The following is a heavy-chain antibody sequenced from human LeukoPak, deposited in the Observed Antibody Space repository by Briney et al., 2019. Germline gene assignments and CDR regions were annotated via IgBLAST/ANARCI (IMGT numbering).Heavy chain of an antibody. CDR1: GFTFSILD. CDR3: TLLIVGAKGAFDI. V-gene: IGHV3-23*01. D-gene: IGHD1-26*01. CDR2: ISGNGGRT. J-gene: IGHJ3*02. Sequence: GGSLRLSCAASGFTFSILDMSWVRQAPGKGLEWVSAISGNGGRTYYADSVKGRFTISRDNSKNTLYLQMNSLRAEDTAVYYCTLLIVGAKGAFDIWGQGTMVTVSS.